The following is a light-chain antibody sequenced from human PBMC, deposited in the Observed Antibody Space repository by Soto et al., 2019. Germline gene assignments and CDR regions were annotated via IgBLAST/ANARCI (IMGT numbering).Light chain of an antibody. CDR3: SSYVGSNNFEGYVL. CDR1: SSDLGLHNF. CDR2: EVS. J-gene: IGLJ2*01. Sequence: QSALTQPPSASGSPGQSVTFSCTGTSSDLGLHNFVSWYQQRPGEVPKLIIYEVSKRPSGVPDRCSGSKSGNTASLTVSGLQAEDEADYYCSSYVGSNNFEGYVLVGGGTKLTVL. V-gene: IGLV2-8*01.